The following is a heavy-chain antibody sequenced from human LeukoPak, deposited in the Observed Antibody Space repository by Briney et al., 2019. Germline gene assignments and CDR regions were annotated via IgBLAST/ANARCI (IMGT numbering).Heavy chain of an antibody. D-gene: IGHD1-26*01. J-gene: IGHJ4*02. CDR2: IIPIFGTA. V-gene: IGHV1-69*05. CDR3: ARTHLGATKEQTNIFDY. CDR1: GGTFSSYA. Sequence: SVKVSCKASGGTFSSYAISWVRQAPGQGLEWMGGIIPIFGTANYAQKFQGRVTITTDASTSTDYMELSSLRSEDTAVYYCARTHLGATKEQTNIFDYWGQGTLVTVSS.